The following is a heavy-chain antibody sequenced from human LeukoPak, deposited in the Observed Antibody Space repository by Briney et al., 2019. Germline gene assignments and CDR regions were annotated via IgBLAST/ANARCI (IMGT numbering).Heavy chain of an antibody. CDR1: GLMFHNYA. V-gene: IGHV3-30*04. CDR2: TSYGVNDN. J-gene: IGHJ3*02. Sequence: GGSLRLSCAASGLMFHNYAMHWIRQAPGKGLEWVAITSYGVNDNYYADSVKGRFTISRDNSRNTFYLQMNSLTPEDTAMYYCAREGTERANDAFDIWGQGTMVIVSS. CDR3: AREGTERANDAFDI.